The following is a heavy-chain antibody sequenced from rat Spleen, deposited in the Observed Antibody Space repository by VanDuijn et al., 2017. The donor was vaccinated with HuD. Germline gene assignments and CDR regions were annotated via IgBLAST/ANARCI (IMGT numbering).Heavy chain of an antibody. CDR2: ITNIGGTI. V-gene: IGHV5-31*01. CDR1: GFTFSEYW. D-gene: IGHD1-2*01. Sequence: EVQLVESGGGLVQPGRSLKLSCVASGFTFSEYWMTWIRQAPGKGLEWVASITNIGGTIYYADSVKGRFTMSRDIAQNTLYLQMNSLRSEDTATYYCTRDYYSSYWGQGVMVTVSS. J-gene: IGHJ2*01. CDR3: TRDYYSSY.